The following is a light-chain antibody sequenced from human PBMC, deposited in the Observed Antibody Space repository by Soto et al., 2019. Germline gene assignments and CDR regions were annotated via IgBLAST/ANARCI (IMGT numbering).Light chain of an antibody. V-gene: IGKV1-13*02. CDR2: DAS. Sequence: AIQLTQSPSSLSASVGDRVTITCRASQGINSALAWYQQKPGKAPKLLIYDASSLESGVPSRFTGSGSGTDFTLTISSLQPEDFATYYCHQFTSYPLTFGGRTKVDIK. CDR3: HQFTSYPLT. J-gene: IGKJ4*01. CDR1: QGINSA.